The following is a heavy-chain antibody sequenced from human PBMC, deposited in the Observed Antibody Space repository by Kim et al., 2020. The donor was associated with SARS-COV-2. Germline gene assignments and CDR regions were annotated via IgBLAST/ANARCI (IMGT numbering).Heavy chain of an antibody. CDR3: ARDLVGESGN. J-gene: IGHJ4*02. D-gene: IGHD2-15*01. Sequence: YIYNSDSVNGRLTISRDNAKNSLYLQMNSLRAEDTAVYYCARDLVGESGNWGQGTLVTVSS. V-gene: IGHV3-21*01. CDR2: YI.